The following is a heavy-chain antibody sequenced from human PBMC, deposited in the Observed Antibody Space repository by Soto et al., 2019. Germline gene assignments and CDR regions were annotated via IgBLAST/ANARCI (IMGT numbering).Heavy chain of an antibody. Sequence: ELQLVESEGGLVQAGGSLRLSCRASGFNFSSYEMNWVRQSPGKGLEWVSYISANGHTIYLTASVKRRLTISRDNAANSLYLQLNTLRAEDTAVYYCTRSGRFNYVFDVWGQGTMVIVSS. J-gene: IGHJ3*01. D-gene: IGHD3-16*01. CDR3: TRSGRFNYVFDV. CDR1: GFNFSSYE. CDR2: ISANGHTI. V-gene: IGHV3-48*03.